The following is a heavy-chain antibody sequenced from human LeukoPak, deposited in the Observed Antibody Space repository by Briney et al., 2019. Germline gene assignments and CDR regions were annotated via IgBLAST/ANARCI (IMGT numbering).Heavy chain of an antibody. CDR2: ISSSSSTI. V-gene: IGHV3-48*01. Sequence: GWSLRLPCAASGFTFSSYSMNWVRQAPGKGLEWVSYISSSSSTIYYADSVKGRFTISRDNSKNTLYLQMNSLRAEDTAVYYCARATSGLGYCSGGSCYSDAFDIWGQGTMVTVSS. CDR3: ARATSGLGYCSGGSCYSDAFDI. CDR1: GFTFSSYS. D-gene: IGHD2-15*01. J-gene: IGHJ3*02.